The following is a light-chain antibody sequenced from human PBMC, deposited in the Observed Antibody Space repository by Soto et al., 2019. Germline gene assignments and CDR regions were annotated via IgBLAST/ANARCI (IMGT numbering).Light chain of an antibody. Sequence: IEITQFSATLSLSPGEGATLSCRASQSVSSNLAWYQQKPGQAPRLLIFGTSIRATGIPDRFSGSGSGTGFTLTIRRLEPEDCAVYYCQQYGSSHTFGQGTRLEIK. J-gene: IGKJ5*01. CDR3: QQYGSSHT. CDR1: QSVSSN. CDR2: GTS. V-gene: IGKV3-20*01.